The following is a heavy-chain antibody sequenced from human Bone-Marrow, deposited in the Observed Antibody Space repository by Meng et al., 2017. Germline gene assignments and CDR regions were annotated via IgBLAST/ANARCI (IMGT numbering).Heavy chain of an antibody. Sequence: GESLKISCAASGFTFDDYTMHWVRQAPGKGLVWVSRINSDGSSTTYADSVKGRFTISRDNAKNSLYLQMNSLRAEDTAVYYCARCDEDYSGNYPDVFDIWGQGTMVTVSS. CDR1: GFTFDDYT. CDR3: ARCDEDYSGNYPDVFDI. J-gene: IGHJ3*02. D-gene: IGHD1-26*01. V-gene: IGHV3-74*01. CDR2: INSDGSST.